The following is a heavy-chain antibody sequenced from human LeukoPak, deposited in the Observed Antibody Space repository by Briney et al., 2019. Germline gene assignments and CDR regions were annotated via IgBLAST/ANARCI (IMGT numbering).Heavy chain of an antibody. J-gene: IGHJ4*02. CDR3: AKDLARTIFGVVGVDY. Sequence: GGSLRLSCAASGCTFSSYDMHWVRQAPGKGLEWVAFIRYDGSNKYYADSVKGRFTISRDNSKNTLYLQMNSLRAEDTAVYYCAKDLARTIFGVVGVDYWGQGTLVTVSS. D-gene: IGHD3-3*01. V-gene: IGHV3-30*02. CDR2: IRYDGSNK. CDR1: GCTFSSYD.